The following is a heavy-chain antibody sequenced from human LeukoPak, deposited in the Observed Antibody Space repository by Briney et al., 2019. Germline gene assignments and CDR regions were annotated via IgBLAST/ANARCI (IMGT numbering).Heavy chain of an antibody. CDR1: GGSISSYY. D-gene: IGHD3-22*01. CDR3: ARQTHYYYDSSGPIDY. J-gene: IGHJ4*02. V-gene: IGHV4-59*06. CDR2: IYYSGST. Sequence: PSETLSLTCTVSGGSISSYYWSWIRQHPGKGLEWIGYIYYSGSTYYNPSLKSRVTISVDTSKNQLSLKLSSVTAADTAVYYCARQTHYYYDSSGPIDYWGQGTLVTVSS.